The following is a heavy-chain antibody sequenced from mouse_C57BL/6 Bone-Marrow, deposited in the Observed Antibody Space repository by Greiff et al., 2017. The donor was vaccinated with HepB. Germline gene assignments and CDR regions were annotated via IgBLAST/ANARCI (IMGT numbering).Heavy chain of an antibody. CDR2: ISSGGSYT. Sequence: EVKVVDSGGDLVKPGGSLKLSCAASGFTFSSYGMSWVRQTPDKRLEWVATISSGGSYTYYPDSVKGRFTISRDNAKNTLYLQMSSLKSEDTAMYYCARHSSYWYFDVWGTGTTVTVSS. CDR3: ARHSSYWYFDV. D-gene: IGHD6-1*01. J-gene: IGHJ1*03. CDR1: GFTFSSYG. V-gene: IGHV5-6*01.